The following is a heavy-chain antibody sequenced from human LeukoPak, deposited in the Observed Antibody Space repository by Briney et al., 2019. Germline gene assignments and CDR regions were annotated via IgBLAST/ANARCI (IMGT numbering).Heavy chain of an antibody. Sequence: ASVKVSCKTSGYTFTTYAIHWVRQAPGQRLEWMGLINAGNGNINYSQNFQGRVTITRDTSASTAYMELSSLRSEDTAVYYCARGAPIRVAGAATFDPWGQGTLVTASS. J-gene: IGHJ5*02. D-gene: IGHD6-19*01. V-gene: IGHV1-3*01. CDR2: INAGNGNI. CDR1: GYTFTTYA. CDR3: ARGAPIRVAGAATFDP.